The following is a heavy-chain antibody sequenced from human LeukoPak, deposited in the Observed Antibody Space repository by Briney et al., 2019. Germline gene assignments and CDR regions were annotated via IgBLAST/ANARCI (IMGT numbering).Heavy chain of an antibody. D-gene: IGHD1-26*01. CDR1: GGSISSSSYY. V-gene: IGHV4-39*07. CDR3: ARDLSGSSTEDYYYYYMDV. CDR2: IYYSGST. J-gene: IGHJ6*03. Sequence: SETLSLTCTVSGGSISSSSYYWGWIRQPPGKGLEWIGSIYYSGSTYYNPSLKSRVTISVDTSKNQFSLKLSSVTAADTAVYYCARDLSGSSTEDYYYYYMDVWGKGTTVTVSS.